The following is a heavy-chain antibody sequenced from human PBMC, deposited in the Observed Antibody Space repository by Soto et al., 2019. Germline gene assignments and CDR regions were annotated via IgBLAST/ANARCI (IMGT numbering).Heavy chain of an antibody. CDR1: GGSISTSSSY. V-gene: IGHV4-39*01. J-gene: IGHJ5*02. CDR2: IYYSGNT. CDR3: ARRSAGGNNWFDP. D-gene: IGHD1-26*01. Sequence: SETLSLTCTVSGGSISTSSSYWDWIRQPPGKGLEWIGSIYYSGNTYYNSSLKSRVTISVDMSKNQFSLKLSSVTAADTAVYYCARRSAGGNNWFDPWGQGTLVTVSS.